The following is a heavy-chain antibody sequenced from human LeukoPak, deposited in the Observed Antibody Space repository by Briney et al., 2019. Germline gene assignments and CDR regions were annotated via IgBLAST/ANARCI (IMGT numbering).Heavy chain of an antibody. D-gene: IGHD3-16*02. J-gene: IGHJ4*02. CDR1: GGSFSGYY. CDR2: INHSGST. CDR3: ARGVRGYDYVWGSYRQTYFDY. Sequence: SETLSLTCAVYGGSFSGYYWSWIRQPPGKGLEWIGEINHSGSTNYNPSLKSRVTISVDTSENQFSLKLSSVTAADTAVYYCARGVRGYDYVWGSYRQTYFDYWGQGTLVTVSS. V-gene: IGHV4-34*01.